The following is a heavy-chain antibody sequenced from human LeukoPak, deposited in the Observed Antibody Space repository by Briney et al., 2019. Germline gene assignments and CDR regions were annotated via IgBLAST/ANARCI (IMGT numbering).Heavy chain of an antibody. CDR3: AGLVGRYSSGLYYYYFDY. Sequence: PSQTLSLTCTVSGDSINSLDLWSWVRQPPGKGLEWIGEMYLSGTTHSNPSVKSRVTISIDKSKNQFFLNLSSVTAADTAVYYCAGLVGRYSSGLYYYYFDYWGQGTLVTVSS. V-gene: IGHV4-4*02. CDR1: GDSINSLDL. D-gene: IGHD3-22*01. J-gene: IGHJ4*02. CDR2: MYLSGTT.